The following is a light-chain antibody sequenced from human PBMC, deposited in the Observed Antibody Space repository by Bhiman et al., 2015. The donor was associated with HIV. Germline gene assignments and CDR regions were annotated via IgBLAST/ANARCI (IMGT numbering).Light chain of an antibody. CDR2: QDS. V-gene: IGLV3-1*01. J-gene: IGLJ2*01. Sequence: YDLTQPPSVSVPPGQTASIPCSGDKLEDKYVSWYQQKSGQSPVLVIYQDSKRPSGIPERFSGSNSGNTATLTISGTQAMDEADYYCQAWDSSTANVVFGGGTKLTVL. CDR1: KLEDKY. CDR3: QAWDSSTANVV.